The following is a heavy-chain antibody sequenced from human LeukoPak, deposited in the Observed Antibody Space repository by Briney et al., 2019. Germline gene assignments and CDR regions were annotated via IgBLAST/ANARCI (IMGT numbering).Heavy chain of an antibody. CDR2: ISYDGSIE. CDR3: ARARTKDCSTTSCHRFDP. J-gene: IGHJ5*02. Sequence: PGGSVRLSCAASGFTFTGYALHWVRQAPGKGLEWTAVISYDGSIEYYADSVKGRFTISRDNSKNTLYLQMDSLRPEDTAVYYCARARTKDCSTTSCHRFDPWGQGTLVTVSS. D-gene: IGHD2-2*02. CDR1: GFTFTGYA. V-gene: IGHV3-30*04.